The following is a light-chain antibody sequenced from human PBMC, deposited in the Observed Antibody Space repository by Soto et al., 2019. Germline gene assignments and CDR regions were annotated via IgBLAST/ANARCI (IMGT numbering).Light chain of an antibody. V-gene: IGLV2-14*03. CDR1: VSDVGGYDS. Sequence: QSALTQPASVSGSPGQSITISCTGTVSDVGGYDSVSWYQQYPGRAPKLIIYGVNNRPSGVSNRFSASKSADTASLTISGLQAEDEANYYCCSYTTSTTYVFGTGTKVTVL. CDR2: GVN. J-gene: IGLJ1*01. CDR3: CSYTTSTTYV.